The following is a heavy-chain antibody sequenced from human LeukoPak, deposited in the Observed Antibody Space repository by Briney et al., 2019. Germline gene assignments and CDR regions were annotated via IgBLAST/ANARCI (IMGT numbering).Heavy chain of an antibody. Sequence: PSETLSLTCTVSGGSISSYYWSWIRQPPGEGLEWIGYIYYSGSTNYNPSLKSRVTISVDTSKNQFSLKLSSVTAADTAVYYCARDFAGVAKGAFDIWGQGTMVTVSS. CDR2: IYYSGST. V-gene: IGHV4-59*01. J-gene: IGHJ3*02. CDR3: ARDFAGVAKGAFDI. D-gene: IGHD3-3*01. CDR1: GGSISSYY.